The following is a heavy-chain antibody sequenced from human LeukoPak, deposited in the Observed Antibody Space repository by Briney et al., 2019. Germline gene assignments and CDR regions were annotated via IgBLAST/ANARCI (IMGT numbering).Heavy chain of an antibody. CDR1: GLTFSSYG. V-gene: IGHV3-30*02. D-gene: IGHD6-19*01. Sequence: GGSLRLSCTASGLTFSSYGMHWVRQTPGKGLEWVTFIQSDGSNKYYADSVKGRFTISRDNSKNTLYLQMNSLRPDDTAVYYCAREAVAGNYYYYYGMDVWGQGTTVTVSS. CDR2: IQSDGSNK. J-gene: IGHJ6*02. CDR3: AREAVAGNYYYYYGMDV.